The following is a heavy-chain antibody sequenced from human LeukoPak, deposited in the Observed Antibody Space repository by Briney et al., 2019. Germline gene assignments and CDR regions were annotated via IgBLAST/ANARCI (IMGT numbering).Heavy chain of an antibody. CDR2: ISGSGGGT. J-gene: IGHJ4*02. V-gene: IGHV3-23*01. CDR1: GFTFSSYA. Sequence: PGGSLRLSCAASGFTFSSYAMSWVRQAPGKGLEWDLAISGSGGGTYYADSVKGRFTISRDNSKNTLYLQMNSLRAEDTAVYYCAKGEYYYDSSGYLPSGSWGQGTLVTVSS. D-gene: IGHD3-22*01. CDR3: AKGEYYYDSSGYLPSGS.